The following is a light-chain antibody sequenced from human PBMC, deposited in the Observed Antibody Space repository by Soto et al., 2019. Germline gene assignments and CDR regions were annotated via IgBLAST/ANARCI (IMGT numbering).Light chain of an antibody. CDR2: EVS. CDR3: SLYTSSSTLV. J-gene: IGLJ1*01. V-gene: IGLV2-14*01. CDR1: SSDVGGYNY. Sequence: QSVLTQPASVSGSPGQSITISCTGTSSDVGGYNYVSWYQQHPGKAPKLMIYEVSNRPSGVSNRFSGSKSGNTASLTISGLQAEDEADYYCSLYTSSSTLVFGVATKVT.